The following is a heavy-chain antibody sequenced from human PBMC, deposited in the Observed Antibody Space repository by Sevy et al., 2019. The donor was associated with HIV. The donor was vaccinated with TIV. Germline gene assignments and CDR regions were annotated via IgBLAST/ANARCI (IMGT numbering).Heavy chain of an antibody. D-gene: IGHD2-15*01. J-gene: IGHJ3*02. CDR2: IRSKAYGGTT. CDR3: SRDPWVPRWTLDAFDI. Sequence: GGSLRLSCTASGFTFGDYAMSWFRQAPGKGLEWVGFIRSKAYGGTTEYAASVKGRFTISRDDSKSIAYLQMNSLKTEDTAVYYCSRDPWVPRWTLDAFDIWGQGTTVTVSS. CDR1: GFTFGDYA. V-gene: IGHV3-49*03.